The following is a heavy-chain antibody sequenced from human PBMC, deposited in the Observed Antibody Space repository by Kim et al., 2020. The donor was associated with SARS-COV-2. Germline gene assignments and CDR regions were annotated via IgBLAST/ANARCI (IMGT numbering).Heavy chain of an antibody. Sequence: ASVKVSCKASGYTFTTYPMHWVRQAPGQRLEWMGWLNAGNGNTQYSQRFQARVTFTRDTSASTAYMELSSLRSEDTAVYYCARHGSGSAGGYWGQGPLVT. CDR3: ARHGSGSAGGY. CDR1: GYTFTTYP. D-gene: IGHD3-10*01. V-gene: IGHV1-3*01. CDR2: LNAGNGNT. J-gene: IGHJ4*02.